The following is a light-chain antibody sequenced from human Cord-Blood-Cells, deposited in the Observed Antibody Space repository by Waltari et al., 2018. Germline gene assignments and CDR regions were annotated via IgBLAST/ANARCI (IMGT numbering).Light chain of an antibody. Sequence: SYELTQPPSVSVSPGQTASITCSGDKLGDKYACWYSQKPGQSPVLVIYQDSKRPSGIPERFSGSNSGNTATLTISGTQAMDEADYYCQAWDSSTDPPGDVVFGGGTKLTVL. CDR1: KLGDKY. CDR3: QAWDSSTDPPGDVV. CDR2: QDS. V-gene: IGLV3-1*01. J-gene: IGLJ2*01.